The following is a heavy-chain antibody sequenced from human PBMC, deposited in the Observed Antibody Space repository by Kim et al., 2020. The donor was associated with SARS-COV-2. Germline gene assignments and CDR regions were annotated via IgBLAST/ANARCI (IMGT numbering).Heavy chain of an antibody. J-gene: IGHJ4*02. CDR1: GYTFINYV. D-gene: IGHD6-19*01. CDR3: ARGSGWAFDY. Sequence: ASVKVSYKASGYTFINYVMHWVRQAPGQRLEWMGLISIGHDDTKYSQKFRGRVTITRDTTASTAYMELSSLRSEDTAVYYCARGSGWAFDYWCQGTLVTV. V-gene: IGHV1-3*04. CDR2: ISIGHDDT.